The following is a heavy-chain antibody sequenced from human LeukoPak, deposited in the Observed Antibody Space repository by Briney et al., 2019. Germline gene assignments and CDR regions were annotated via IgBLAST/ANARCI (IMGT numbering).Heavy chain of an antibody. CDR2: IYYSGST. Sequence: SETLSLTCTVSGGSISSYYWSRIRQPPGKGLEWIAYIYYSGSTNDNPSLKSRVTISVDTSKSQFSLKLSSVTAADTAVYYCARHPQADALDIWGQGTMVTVSS. V-gene: IGHV4-59*08. CDR1: GGSISSYY. J-gene: IGHJ3*02. CDR3: ARHPQADALDI.